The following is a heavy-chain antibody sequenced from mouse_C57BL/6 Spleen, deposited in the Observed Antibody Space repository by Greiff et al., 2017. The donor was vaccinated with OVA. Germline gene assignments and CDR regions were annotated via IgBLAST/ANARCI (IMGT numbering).Heavy chain of an antibody. V-gene: IGHV1-62-3*01. D-gene: IGHD2-5*01. J-gene: IGHJ4*01. CDR3: ARELGSNYDAMDY. CDR2: IDPNSGGT. CDR1: GYTFTSYW. Sequence: QVQLKQPGAELVKPGASVKLSCKASGYTFTSYWMHWVKQRPGRGLEWIGRIDPNSGGTKYNEKFKSKATLTVDKPSSTAYMELRSLTSEYSAVYFCARELGSNYDAMDYWGQGTSVTVSS.